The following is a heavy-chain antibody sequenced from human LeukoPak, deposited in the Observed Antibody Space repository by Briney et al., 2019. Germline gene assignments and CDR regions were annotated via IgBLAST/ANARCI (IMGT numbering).Heavy chain of an antibody. J-gene: IGHJ4*02. CDR1: GGSFSGYY. CDR3: ASAATYDYIWGSYRYSRQRHFDY. CDR2: INHSGST. D-gene: IGHD3-16*02. V-gene: IGHV4-34*01. Sequence: SETLSLTCAVYGGSFSGYYWSWIRQPPGKGLEWIGEINHSGSTNYNPSLKSRVTISVDTSKNQFSLKLSSVTAADTAVYYCASAATYDYIWGSYRYSRQRHFDYWGQGTLVTVSS.